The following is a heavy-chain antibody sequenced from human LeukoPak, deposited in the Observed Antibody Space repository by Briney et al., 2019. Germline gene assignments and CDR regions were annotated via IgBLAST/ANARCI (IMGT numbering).Heavy chain of an antibody. CDR2: ISGSGGST. CDR3: AKDSQAGYSNSRTN. CDR1: GFTFSSYA. J-gene: IGHJ4*02. Sequence: GGSLRLSCTASGFTFSSYAMSWVRQAPGQGLEWVSGISGSGGSTHYADSVKGRFTISRDNSKHTLYLQMKSRRADDTAISFCAKDSQAGYSNSRTNWGRGALVTVSS. V-gene: IGHV3-23*01. D-gene: IGHD6-13*01.